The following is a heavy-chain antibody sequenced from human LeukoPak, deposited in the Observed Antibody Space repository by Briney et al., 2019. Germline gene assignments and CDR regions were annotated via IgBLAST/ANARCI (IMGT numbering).Heavy chain of an antibody. CDR1: GFTFSGYW. J-gene: IGHJ5*02. V-gene: IGHV3-74*01. CDR3: ARTDWLDV. Sequence: GGSLRLSCTASGFTFSGYWMSWVRHAPGKGLVWVSRVRPDGSVTRYADSVQGRFTVSRDNAKNTLYLQMNSLRAEDTAVYYCARTDWLDVWGQGTLITV. CDR2: VRPDGSVT.